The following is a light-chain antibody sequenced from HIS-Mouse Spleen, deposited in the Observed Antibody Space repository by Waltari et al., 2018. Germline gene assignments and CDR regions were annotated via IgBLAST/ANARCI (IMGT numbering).Light chain of an antibody. Sequence: QSALTQPASVSGSPGQSITISCPGTSSDVGSYNLVSWYQQHPGKAPKLMIYEGSKRPSGVSNRFSGSKSGNTASLTISGLQAEDEADYYCCSYAGSSTFGVFGGGTKLTVL. CDR2: EGS. CDR3: CSYAGSSTFGV. V-gene: IGLV2-23*03. CDR1: SSDVGSYNL. J-gene: IGLJ3*02.